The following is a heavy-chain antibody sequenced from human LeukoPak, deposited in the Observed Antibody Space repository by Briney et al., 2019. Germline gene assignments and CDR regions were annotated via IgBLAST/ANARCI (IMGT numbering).Heavy chain of an antibody. D-gene: IGHD2-15*01. V-gene: IGHV3-23*01. CDR2: ISGGGVTT. Sequence: GGSLRLSCVGSGFTSIAYALTWARQAPGKGLEWVSGISGGGVTTYYADSVKGRFTISRDNSKNTLYLQMNSLRAEDTAVYYCAKGRAGYCSGGSCYSASDYWGQGTLVTVSS. CDR1: GFTSIAYA. CDR3: AKGRAGYCSGGSCYSASDY. J-gene: IGHJ4*02.